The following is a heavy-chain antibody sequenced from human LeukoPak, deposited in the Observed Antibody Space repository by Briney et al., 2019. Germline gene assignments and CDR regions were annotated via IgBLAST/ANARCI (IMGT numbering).Heavy chain of an antibody. J-gene: IGHJ6*02. D-gene: IGHD2-21*02. Sequence: GASVKVSCKTSGYTFTSYGISWVRQAPGQGLEWMGWISAYNDNTNYAQKLQGRVTMTTDTSTSTAYMELRSLRSDDTAVYYCARDLPPMVTAYYYYGMDVWGQGTTVTVSS. V-gene: IGHV1-18*01. CDR3: ARDLPPMVTAYYYYGMDV. CDR2: ISAYNDNT. CDR1: GYTFTSYG.